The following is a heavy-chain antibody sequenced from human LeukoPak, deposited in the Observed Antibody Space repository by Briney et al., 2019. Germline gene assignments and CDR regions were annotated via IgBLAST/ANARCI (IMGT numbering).Heavy chain of an antibody. D-gene: IGHD3-9*01. CDR1: GYTFTDYY. CDR3: ATLTTSKITSLYYFED. J-gene: IGHJ4*02. V-gene: IGHV1-2*02. Sequence: ASVKVSCKTSGYTFTDYYLNWVRQAPGQGLEWMGWINPYSGGTNFAQKFRGRVTMTRDTSINTAYLEVTGLRSDDTALYYCATLTTSKITSLYYFEDWGQGTLVTVSS. CDR2: INPYSGGT.